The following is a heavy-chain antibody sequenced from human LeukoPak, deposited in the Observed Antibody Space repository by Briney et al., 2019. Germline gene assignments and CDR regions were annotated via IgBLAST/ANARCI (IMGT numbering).Heavy chain of an antibody. CDR1: GFTFRSYA. Sequence: GGSLRLSCAASGFTFRSYAMSWVRQAPGKGLEWVSAISGSGYSTYYADSVKGRFTISRDNSKNTLYLQMNSLRAEDTAVYYCAKNSEVIMATIRDDYWGQGTLVTVSS. J-gene: IGHJ4*02. CDR2: ISGSGYST. V-gene: IGHV3-23*01. D-gene: IGHD5-12*01. CDR3: AKNSEVIMATIRDDY.